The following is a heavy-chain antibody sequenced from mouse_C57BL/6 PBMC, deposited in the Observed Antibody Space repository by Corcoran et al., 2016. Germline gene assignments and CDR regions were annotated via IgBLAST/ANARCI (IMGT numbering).Heavy chain of an antibody. D-gene: IGHD1-1*01. J-gene: IGHJ2*01. CDR2: INTYSGVP. V-gene: IGHV9-3*01. CDR1: GYTFTTYG. CDR3: ARRELRDY. Sequence: QIQLVQSGPELKKPGETVKISCKASGYTFTTYGMSWVKQAPGKGLKWMGWINTYSGVPTYADDFKGRFAFSLETSASTAYLQINNLKNEDTATYFCARRELRDYWGQGTTLTVSS.